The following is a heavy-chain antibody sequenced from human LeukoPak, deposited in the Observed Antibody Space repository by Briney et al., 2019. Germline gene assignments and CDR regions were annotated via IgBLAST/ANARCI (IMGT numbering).Heavy chain of an antibody. V-gene: IGHV4-30-2*01. CDR2: IYHSGST. CDR3: ARGNSGWYDYFDY. CDR1: GGSISSGGYS. J-gene: IGHJ4*02. Sequence: PWDPLSLTCAVSGGSISSGGYSWSWIRQPPGKGLEWIGYIYHSGSTYYNPSLKSRVTISVDRSKNQFSLKLSSVTAADTAVYYCARGNSGWYDYFDYWGQGTLVTVSS. D-gene: IGHD6-19*01.